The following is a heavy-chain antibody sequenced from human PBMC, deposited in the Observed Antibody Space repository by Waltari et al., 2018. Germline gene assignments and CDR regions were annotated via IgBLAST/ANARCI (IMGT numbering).Heavy chain of an antibody. CDR1: GGSISRYY. J-gene: IGHJ5*02. D-gene: IGHD6-13*01. Sequence: QVQLQESGPGLVKPSETLSLTCTVSGGSISRYYWSWIRQPPGKGLEWIGYIYYSGSTNYNPSLKSRVTISVDTSKNQFSLKLSSVTAADTAVYYCASSSWYGGGFDPWGQGTLVTVSS. CDR3: ASSSWYGGGFDP. CDR2: IYYSGST. V-gene: IGHV4-59*01.